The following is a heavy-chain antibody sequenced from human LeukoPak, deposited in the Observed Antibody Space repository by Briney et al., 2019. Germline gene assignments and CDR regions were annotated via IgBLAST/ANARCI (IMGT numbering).Heavy chain of an antibody. CDR2: IGTAGDT. V-gene: IGHV3-13*01. D-gene: IGHD3/OR15-3a*01. J-gene: IGHJ4*02. Sequence: GGSLRLSCAASGFTFSSYDMHWVRQATGKGLEWVSAIGTAGDTYYPGSVKGRFTISRENAKNSLYLQMNSLRAEDTAVYYCARGWTDLGTHFDCWGQGTQVTVSS. CDR3: ARGWTDLGTHFDC. CDR1: GFTFSSYD.